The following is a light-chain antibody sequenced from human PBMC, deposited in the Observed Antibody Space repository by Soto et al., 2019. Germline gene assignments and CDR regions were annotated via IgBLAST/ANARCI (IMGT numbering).Light chain of an antibody. V-gene: IGLV2-11*01. CDR2: DVS. Sequence: QSVLTQPRSVSGSPGQSVTISCTGTSSDVGGYNYVSWYQHHPGKAPKLMIYDVSKRPSGVPDRFSGSKSGNTASLTISGLQAADEADYYCCSYAGSYTVYVFGTGTKVTVL. CDR1: SSDVGGYNY. CDR3: CSYAGSYTVYV. J-gene: IGLJ1*01.